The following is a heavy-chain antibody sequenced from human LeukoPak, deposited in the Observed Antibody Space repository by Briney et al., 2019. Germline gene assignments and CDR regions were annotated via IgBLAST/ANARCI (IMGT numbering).Heavy chain of an antibody. CDR2: ISSTGGTI. CDR1: GMTFSDCY. Sequence: GGSLRLSCAASGMTFSDCYMSWIRQAPGKGLEWVSYISSTGGTIYYADSVKGRFTISRDNAKSSLYLQMNSLRTEDSAVYYCARDRPDFWSGYYTDHDAFDLWGQGTMVTVSS. D-gene: IGHD3-3*01. CDR3: ARDRPDFWSGYYTDHDAFDL. V-gene: IGHV3-11*04. J-gene: IGHJ3*01.